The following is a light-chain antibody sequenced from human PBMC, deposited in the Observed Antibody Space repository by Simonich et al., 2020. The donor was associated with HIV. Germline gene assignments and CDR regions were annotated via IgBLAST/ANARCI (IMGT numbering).Light chain of an antibody. CDR1: SSDDGGYNN. J-gene: IGLJ3*02. CDR2: DVS. CDR3: SSYTSSTTWV. Sequence: QSALTQPASVSGSPGQSITISCTGTSSDDGGYNNVSGYQQHPGKAPKLMIYDVSKRPSGVSNRFSGSKSGNMASLTISGLQAEDEADYYCSSYTSSTTWVIGGGTKLTVL. V-gene: IGLV2-14*01.